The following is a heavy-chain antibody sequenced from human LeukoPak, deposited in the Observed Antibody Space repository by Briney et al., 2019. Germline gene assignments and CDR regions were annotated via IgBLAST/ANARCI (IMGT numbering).Heavy chain of an antibody. V-gene: IGHV3-23*01. Sequence: PGGSLRLSCAASGFTFTSYAMTWVRQAPGKGQEWVSAISGSGGSTYYADSVKGRFTISRDNSKNTLYLQMNSLRAEDTAVYYCAKDQRVTSPSDYWGQGTLVTVSS. CDR2: ISGSGGST. CDR1: GFTFTSYA. J-gene: IGHJ4*02. CDR3: AKDQRVTSPSDY. D-gene: IGHD2-21*02.